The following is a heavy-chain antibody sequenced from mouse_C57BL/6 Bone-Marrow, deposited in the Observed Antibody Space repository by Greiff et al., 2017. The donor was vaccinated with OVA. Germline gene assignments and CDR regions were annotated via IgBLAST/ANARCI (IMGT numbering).Heavy chain of an antibody. CDR2: ISSGGSYT. CDR3: ARDDGYYGAY. CDR1: GFTFSSYG. J-gene: IGHJ3*01. Sequence: DVHLVESGGDLVKPGGSLKLSCAASGFTFSSYGMSWVRQTPDKRLEWVATISSGGSYTYYPDSVKGRFPISRDNAKNTLYLQMSSLKSEDTAMYYCARDDGYYGAYWGQGTLVTVSA. V-gene: IGHV5-6*01. D-gene: IGHD2-3*01.